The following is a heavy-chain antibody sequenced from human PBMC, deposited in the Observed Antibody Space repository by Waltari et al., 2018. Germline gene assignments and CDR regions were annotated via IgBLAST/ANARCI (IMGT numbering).Heavy chain of an antibody. Sequence: VQLVESGGGVVQPGRSLRLSCAASGFTFSSYAMHWVRQAPGKGLEWVAVISYDGSNKYYADSGKGRFPISRDNSKNTLYMQMNSLRAEDTAVYYCARGLVGSNLKQIEEYYYYYYMDVWGKGTTVTVSS. CDR2: ISYDGSNK. D-gene: IGHD6-19*01. J-gene: IGHJ6*03. CDR3: ARGLVGSNLKQIEEYYYYYYMDV. V-gene: IGHV3-30-3*01. CDR1: GFTFSSYA.